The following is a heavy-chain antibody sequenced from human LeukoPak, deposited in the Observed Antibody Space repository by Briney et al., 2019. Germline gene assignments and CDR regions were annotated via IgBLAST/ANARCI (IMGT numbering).Heavy chain of an antibody. V-gene: IGHV1-46*01. CDR3: AREDSSGWYVFDY. CDR2: ISPSGGST. J-gene: IGHJ4*02. CDR1: GYTFTSYY. Sequence: ASVTVSCKASGYTFTSYYMHWVRQAPGQGLEWMGIISPSGGSTSYAQKFQGRVTMTRDTSTSTVYMELSSLRSEDTAVYYCAREDSSGWYVFDYWGQGTLVTVSS. D-gene: IGHD6-19*01.